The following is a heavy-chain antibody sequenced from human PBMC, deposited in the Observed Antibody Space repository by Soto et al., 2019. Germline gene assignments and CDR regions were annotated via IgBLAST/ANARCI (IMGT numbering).Heavy chain of an antibody. V-gene: IGHV3-21*01. Sequence: PGGSLRLSCAASGFTFSSYSMNWVRQAPGKGLEWVSSISSSSSYIYYADSVKGRFTISRDNAKNSLYLQMNGLRAEDTAVYYCARHPGLQDAFDIWGQGTMVTVS. CDR2: ISSSSSYI. D-gene: IGHD1-1*01. CDR1: GFTFSSYS. J-gene: IGHJ3*02. CDR3: ARHPGLQDAFDI.